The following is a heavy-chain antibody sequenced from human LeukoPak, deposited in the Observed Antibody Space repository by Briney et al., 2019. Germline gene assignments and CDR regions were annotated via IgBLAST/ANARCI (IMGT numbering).Heavy chain of an antibody. Sequence: SETLSLTCTVSGGSISGYYWSWIRQPPGKGLEWIGYIYYSGSTNYNPSLKSRVTISVDTSKNQFSLKLSSVTAADTAVYYCAREPRVAYYYDSSGYFDYWGQGTLVTVSS. CDR2: IYYSGST. CDR1: GGSISGYY. CDR3: AREPRVAYYYDSSGYFDY. J-gene: IGHJ4*02. V-gene: IGHV4-59*12. D-gene: IGHD3-22*01.